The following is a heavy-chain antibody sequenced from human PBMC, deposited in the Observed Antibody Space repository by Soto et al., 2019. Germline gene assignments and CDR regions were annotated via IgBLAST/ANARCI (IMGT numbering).Heavy chain of an antibody. D-gene: IGHD5-18*01. Sequence: ASVQVSCKVSGYTLTELSMHWVRQAPGKGLEWMGGFDPEDGETIYAQKFQGRVTMTEDTSTDTAYMELSSLRSEDTSVYYCATDIAAMAYKFDYWGQGTLVTVSS. CDR1: GYTLTELS. V-gene: IGHV1-24*01. J-gene: IGHJ4*02. CDR3: ATDIAAMAYKFDY. CDR2: FDPEDGET.